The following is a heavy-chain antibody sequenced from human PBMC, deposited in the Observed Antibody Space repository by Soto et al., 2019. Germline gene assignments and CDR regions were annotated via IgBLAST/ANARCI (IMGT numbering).Heavy chain of an antibody. D-gene: IGHD3-10*01. CDR2: IYYSGET. Sequence: QVQLQESGPGLVKPSETLSLSCTVSGDSISRYYWGWIRLSPGKGLEWIGYIYYSGETNYNPSVKSRVTISVDRTKNQFSLKLSSVPAADTAVYYCARHQGGEFLKGSGMDVWGQGTMVTVSS. V-gene: IGHV4-59*08. J-gene: IGHJ6*02. CDR1: GDSISRYY. CDR3: ARHQGGEFLKGSGMDV.